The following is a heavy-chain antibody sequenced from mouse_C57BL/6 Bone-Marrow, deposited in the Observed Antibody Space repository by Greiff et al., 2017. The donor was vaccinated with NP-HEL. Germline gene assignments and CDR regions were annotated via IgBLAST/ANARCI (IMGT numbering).Heavy chain of an antibody. J-gene: IGHJ3*01. CDR3: ARDGLGRVAY. CDR2: ISDGGSYT. CDR1: GFTFSSYA. V-gene: IGHV5-4*01. D-gene: IGHD4-1*01. Sequence: EVKVVESGGGLVKPGGSLKLSCAASGFTFSSYAMSWVRQTPEKRLEWVATISDGGSYTYYPDNVKGRFTISRDNAKNNLYLQMSHLKSEDTAMYYCARDGLGRVAYWGQGTLVTVSA.